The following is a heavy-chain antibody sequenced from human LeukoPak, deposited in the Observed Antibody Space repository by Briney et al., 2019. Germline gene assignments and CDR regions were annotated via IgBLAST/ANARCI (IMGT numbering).Heavy chain of an antibody. CDR2: IYYSGST. CDR1: GGSISSYY. J-gene: IGHJ4*02. D-gene: IGHD5-18*01. V-gene: IGHV4-59*12. Sequence: PSETLSLTCTVSGGSISSYYWSWIRQPPGKGLEWIGDIYYSGSTNYNPSLKSRVTISVDTSKNQFSLKLSSVTAADTAVYYCARGLDTAMVEISVYFDYWGQGTLVTVSS. CDR3: ARGLDTAMVEISVYFDY.